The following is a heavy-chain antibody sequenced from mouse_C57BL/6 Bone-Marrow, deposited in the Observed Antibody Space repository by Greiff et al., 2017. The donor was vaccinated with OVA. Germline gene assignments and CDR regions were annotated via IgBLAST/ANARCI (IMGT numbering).Heavy chain of an antibody. V-gene: IGHV1-52*01. Sequence: VQLQQPGAELVRPGSSVKLSCKASGYTFTSYWMHWVKQRPIQGLEWIGNIDTSDSETHYNQKLKDKAPLTVDKSSRKAYMQLIRLTSADSSVYSCSSYYYGSSSYSFDFWGQGTTLTVSS. CDR3: SSYYYGSSSYSFDF. CDR2: IDTSDSET. J-gene: IGHJ2*01. CDR1: GYTFTSYW. D-gene: IGHD1-1*01.